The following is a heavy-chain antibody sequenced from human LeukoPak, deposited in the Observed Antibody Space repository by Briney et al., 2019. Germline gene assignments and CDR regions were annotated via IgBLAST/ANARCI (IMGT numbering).Heavy chain of an antibody. V-gene: IGHV1-8*01. J-gene: IGHJ4*02. CDR2: MNPNSGNT. CDR1: GYTFTSYD. CDR3: ARDEPATYYDFWSGSDY. D-gene: IGHD3-3*01. Sequence: GASVKVSCKASGYTFTSYDINWVRQATGQGLEWMGWMNPNSGNTGYAQKFQGRVTMTRNTSISTAYMELSSLRSEDTAVFCCARDEPATYYDFWSGSDYWGQGTLVTVSS.